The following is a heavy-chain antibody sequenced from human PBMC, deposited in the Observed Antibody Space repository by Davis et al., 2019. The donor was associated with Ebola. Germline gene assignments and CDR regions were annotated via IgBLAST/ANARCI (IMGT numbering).Heavy chain of an antibody. V-gene: IGHV3-23*01. Sequence: GSLRLSCAASGFVFSNYVMSWVRQAPGKGLEWVSTLGTSADTYYADSVKGRFTISRDNSKNILYLQMNGLRVEDTAIYYCAKDTSNIWFDIWGQGTMVTVSS. CDR3: AKDTSNIWFDI. D-gene: IGHD1-26*01. CDR2: LGTSADT. J-gene: IGHJ3*02. CDR1: GFVFSNYV.